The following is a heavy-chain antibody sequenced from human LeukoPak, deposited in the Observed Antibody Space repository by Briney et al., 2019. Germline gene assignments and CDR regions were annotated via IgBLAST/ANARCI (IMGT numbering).Heavy chain of an antibody. CDR2: IGGGGTE. D-gene: IGHD1-26*01. CDR3: ARAQGALDY. J-gene: IGHJ4*02. V-gene: IGHV3-23*01. Sequence: GGSLRLSCAASGFTITTYAVNWVRQAPGKGLEWVSGIGGGGTEYYADSVKGRFIISSGSSQNLVHLQMNSLTVEDTAVYYCARAQGALDYWGQGTLVTVSS. CDR1: GFTITTYA.